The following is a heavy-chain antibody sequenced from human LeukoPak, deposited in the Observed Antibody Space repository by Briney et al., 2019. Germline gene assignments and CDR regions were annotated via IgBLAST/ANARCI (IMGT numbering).Heavy chain of an antibody. V-gene: IGHV3-48*03. CDR1: GFTFSSYE. D-gene: IGHD6-19*01. CDR2: ISSSGSTI. J-gene: IGHJ6*02. CDR3: ARVSGWYGMDV. Sequence: GGSLRLSCEASGFTFSSYEMNWVRQAPGKGLEWVSYISSSGSTIYYADSVKGRFTISRDNAKNSLYLQMNSLRAEDTAVYYCARVSGWYGMDVWGQGTTVTVSS.